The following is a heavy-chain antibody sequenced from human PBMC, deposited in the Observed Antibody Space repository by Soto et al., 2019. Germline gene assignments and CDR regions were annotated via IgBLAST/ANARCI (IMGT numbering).Heavy chain of an antibody. Sequence: QVQLQESGPGLVKPSQTLSLTCTVSGGSISSGDYYWSWIRQPPGKGLEWIGYIYYSGSTYYNPSLKSRVTISXXTSKNQFXXXXXSVTAADTAVYYCARGHSRFDPWGQGTLVTVSS. D-gene: IGHD6-13*01. CDR3: ARGHSRFDP. CDR1: GGSISSGDYY. CDR2: IYYSGST. J-gene: IGHJ5*02. V-gene: IGHV4-30-4*01.